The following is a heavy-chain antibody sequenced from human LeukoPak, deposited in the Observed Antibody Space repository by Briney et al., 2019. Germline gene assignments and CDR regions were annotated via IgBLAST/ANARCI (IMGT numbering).Heavy chain of an antibody. CDR2: IIPILGIA. V-gene: IGHV1-69*04. D-gene: IGHD3-22*01. CDR1: GGTFSRYA. Sequence: EASVKVSCKASGGTFSRYAISWVRQAPGQGLEWMGRIIPILGIANYAQKFQGRVTITADKSTSTAYMELSSLRSEDTAVYYCARGPQNYYDSSGYSDYWGQGTLVTVSS. CDR3: ARGPQNYYDSSGYSDY. J-gene: IGHJ4*02.